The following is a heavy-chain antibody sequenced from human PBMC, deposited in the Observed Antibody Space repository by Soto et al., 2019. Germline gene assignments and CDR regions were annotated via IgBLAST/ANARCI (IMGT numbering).Heavy chain of an antibody. V-gene: IGHV4-39*01. J-gene: IGHJ3*02. D-gene: IGHD2-15*01. CDR3: ARLPARDIVVVVAADDAFDI. CDR2: IYYSGST. Sequence: SETLSLTCTVSGGSVSSGSYYWSWIRQPPGKGLEWIGSIYYSGSTYYNPSLKSRVTISVDTSKNQFSLKLSSVTAADTAVYYCARLPARDIVVVVAADDAFDIWGQGTMVTVSS. CDR1: GGSVSSGSYY.